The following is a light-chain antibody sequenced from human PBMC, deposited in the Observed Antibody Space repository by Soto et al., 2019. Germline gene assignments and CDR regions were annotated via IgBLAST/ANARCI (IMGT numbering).Light chain of an antibody. J-gene: IGLJ1*01. CDR2: DNN. CDR3: GTWDSSLSAYV. Sequence: QSVLTQPPSVSAAPGQKVTISCSGSSSNIGTNYVSWYQQLPGTAPKLLIYDNNKRPSGIPDRFSGSKSGTSATLGITGLQTGEEADYYCGTWDSSLSAYVFGTGTKLTVL. V-gene: IGLV1-51*01. CDR1: SSNIGTNY.